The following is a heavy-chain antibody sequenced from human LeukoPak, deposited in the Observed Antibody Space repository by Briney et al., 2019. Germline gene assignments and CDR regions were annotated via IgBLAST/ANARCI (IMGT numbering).Heavy chain of an antibody. CDR1: GFTVSSNY. D-gene: IGHD2-15*01. CDR3: ARVDCSGGSCYLRPFAY. V-gene: IGHV3-66*01. CDR2: IFTGGNT. J-gene: IGHJ4*02. Sequence: QPGGSLRLSCAAAGFTVSSNYMSWVRQAPRKGLDWDSVIFTGGNTYYADSVKGRFTISRDNSKNTLYLQMNSLRAEDTALYYCARVDCSGGSCYLRPFAYWGQGTLVTVSS.